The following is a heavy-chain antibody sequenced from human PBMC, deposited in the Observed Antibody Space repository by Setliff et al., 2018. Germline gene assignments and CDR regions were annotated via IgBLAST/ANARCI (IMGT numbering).Heavy chain of an antibody. V-gene: IGHV4-59*01. CDR1: GGPFSGAS. J-gene: IGHJ4*02. CDR3: AKGGTYRYFDF. D-gene: IGHD1-26*01. CDR2: XXXXXXX. Sequence: XSLTCTVSGGPFSGASIWSWIRQPPGKGLEXXXXXXXXXXXXXXXSLESRAIMSVDASKNQISLKLNSVTAADTAFYYCAKGGTYRYFDFWGQGALVTVS.